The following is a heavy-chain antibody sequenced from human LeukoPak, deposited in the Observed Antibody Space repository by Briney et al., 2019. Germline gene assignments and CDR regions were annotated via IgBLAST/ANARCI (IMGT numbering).Heavy chain of an antibody. D-gene: IGHD3-3*01. CDR1: GFTFSSYA. CDR3: AKDIESNGITIFGVVIPTYYFDY. V-gene: IGHV3-23*01. CDR2: ISGSGGST. J-gene: IGHJ4*02. Sequence: GGSLRLSCAASGFTFSSYAMSWVRQAPGKGLEWVSAISGSGGSTYYADSVKGRFTISRDNSKNTLYLQMNSLRAEDTAVYYCAKDIESNGITIFGVVIPTYYFDYWGRGTLVTVSS.